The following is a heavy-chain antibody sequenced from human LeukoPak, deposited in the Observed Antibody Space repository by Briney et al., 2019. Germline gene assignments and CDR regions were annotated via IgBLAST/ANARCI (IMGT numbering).Heavy chain of an antibody. Sequence: LRLSCAASGFTFTDYYMSWIRQAPGKGLEWIGEINHRGSTNYNPSLKSRVTVSLDTSKNQFSLKLSSVTAADTAVYYCARAPGAALDWGQGTLVTVSS. J-gene: IGHJ4*02. CDR1: GFTFTDYY. D-gene: IGHD2-15*01. CDR3: ARAPGAALD. CDR2: INHRGST. V-gene: IGHV4-34*01.